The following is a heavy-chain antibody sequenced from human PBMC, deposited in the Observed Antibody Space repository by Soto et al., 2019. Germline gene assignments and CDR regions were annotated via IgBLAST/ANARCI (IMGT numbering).Heavy chain of an antibody. CDR1: GGTFSSYA. CDR3: ARADCSSTSCYRWGSYYYGMDV. J-gene: IGHJ6*02. V-gene: IGHV1-69*06. CDR2: IIPLFGTA. Sequence: QVQLVQSGAEVKKPGSSVKVSCKASGGTFSSYAISWVRPAPGQGLEWMGGIIPLFGTANYAQKFQGRVTITADKSTSTAYMELSSLRSEDTAVYYCARADCSSTSCYRWGSYYYGMDVWGQGPTVTVSS. D-gene: IGHD2-2*02.